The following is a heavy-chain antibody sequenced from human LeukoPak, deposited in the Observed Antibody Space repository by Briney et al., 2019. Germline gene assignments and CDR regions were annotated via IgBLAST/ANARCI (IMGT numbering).Heavy chain of an antibody. CDR1: GFTFSSYI. CDR2: ISSGSNYI. V-gene: IGHV3-21*01. Sequence: GGSLRLSCAASGFTFSSYIMNWVRQAPGKGLEWVSSISSGSNYIYYADSVKGRFTISRDNAKNSLYLQMNSLRAEDTAVYYCARDLDWFFDYWGQGTLVTVSS. CDR3: ARDLDWFFDY. D-gene: IGHD3-9*01. J-gene: IGHJ4*02.